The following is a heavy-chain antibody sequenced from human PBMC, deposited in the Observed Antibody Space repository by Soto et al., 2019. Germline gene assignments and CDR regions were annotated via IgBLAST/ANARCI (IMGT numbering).Heavy chain of an antibody. Sequence: QITLKESGPTLVKPTQTLTLTCTFSGFSLSTRGVGVGWIRQPPGKALEWLAIIYWDDDKRYSPSLKSRLTITKDPSKNPVVLKMTNMDPVDTATYYCAHKGGGDRILDYWGQGTLVTVSS. D-gene: IGHD3-16*01. CDR2: IYWDDDK. CDR1: GFSLSTRGVG. V-gene: IGHV2-5*02. CDR3: AHKGGGDRILDY. J-gene: IGHJ4*02.